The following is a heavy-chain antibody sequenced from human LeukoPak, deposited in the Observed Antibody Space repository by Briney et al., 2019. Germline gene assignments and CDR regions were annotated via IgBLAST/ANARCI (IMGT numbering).Heavy chain of an antibody. D-gene: IGHD3-10*01. Sequence: PSETLSLTCTVSGGSISSGSYYWSWIRQPAGKGLEWIGRIYTSRSTNYNPSLKSRVTISVDTSKNQFSLKLSSVTAADTAVYYCARGTRGGFDPWGQGTLVTVSS. J-gene: IGHJ5*02. CDR1: GGSISSGSYY. CDR3: ARGTRGGFDP. CDR2: IYTSRST. V-gene: IGHV4-61*02.